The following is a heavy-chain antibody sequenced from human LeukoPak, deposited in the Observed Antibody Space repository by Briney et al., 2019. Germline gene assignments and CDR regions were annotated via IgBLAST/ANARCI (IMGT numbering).Heavy chain of an antibody. D-gene: IGHD2-15*01. CDR1: GYTFTSYA. J-gene: IGHJ6*02. CDR2: INAGNGNT. V-gene: IGHV1-3*01. Sequence: ASVKVSCKASGYTFTSYAMHWVRQAPGQRLEWMGRINAGNGNTKYSQKFQGRVTITRDTSASTAYMELSSLRSEDTAVYYCAREPCSGGSCYPWRYYGMDVWGQGTTVTVSS. CDR3: AREPCSGGSCYPWRYYGMDV.